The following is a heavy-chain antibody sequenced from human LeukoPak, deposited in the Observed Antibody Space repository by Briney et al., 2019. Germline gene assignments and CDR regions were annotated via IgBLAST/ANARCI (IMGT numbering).Heavy chain of an antibody. CDR1: GYSISSGYY. Sequence: PSETLSLTCAVSGYSISSGYYWGWIRQPPGKGLEWIGSIYHSGSTYYNPSHKSRVTISVDTSKNQFSLKLSSVAAADTAVYYCARDIVMGGSGSYQQAQFDYWGQGTLVTVSS. J-gene: IGHJ4*02. V-gene: IGHV4-38-2*02. CDR3: ARDIVMGGSGSYQQAQFDY. D-gene: IGHD3-10*01. CDR2: IYHSGST.